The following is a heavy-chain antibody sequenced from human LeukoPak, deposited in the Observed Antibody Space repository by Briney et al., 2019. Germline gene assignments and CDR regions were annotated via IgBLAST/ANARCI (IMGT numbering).Heavy chain of an antibody. J-gene: IGHJ4*02. D-gene: IGHD3-22*01. Sequence: GGSLRLSCAASGFTFSDYYMSWIRQAPGKGLEWVSYISSSGSTIYYADSVKGRFTISRDNAKNSLYLQMNGLRAEDTAVYYCAREAGTRYYDSSGEDYWGQGTLVTVSS. CDR1: GFTFSDYY. CDR3: AREAGTRYYDSSGEDY. CDR2: ISSSGSTI. V-gene: IGHV3-11*04.